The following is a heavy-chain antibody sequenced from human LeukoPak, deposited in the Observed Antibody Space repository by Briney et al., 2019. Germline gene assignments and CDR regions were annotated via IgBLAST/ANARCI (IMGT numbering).Heavy chain of an antibody. CDR2: IIPIFGTA. V-gene: IGHV1-69*05. CDR1: GDTFSSYA. J-gene: IGHJ4*02. D-gene: IGHD5-18*01. Sequence: ASVKVSCKASGDTFSSYAISWVRQAPGQGLEWMGGIIPIFGTANYAQKFQGRVTITTDESTSTAYMELSSLRSEDTAVYYCARRGGGYSYGGFDYWGQGTLVTVSS. CDR3: ARRGGGYSYGGFDY.